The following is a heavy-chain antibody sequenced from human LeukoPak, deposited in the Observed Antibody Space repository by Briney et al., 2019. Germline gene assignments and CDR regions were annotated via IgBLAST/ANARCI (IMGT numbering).Heavy chain of an antibody. J-gene: IGHJ4*02. CDR3: VTTAPSYFDY. V-gene: IGHV3-11*04. CDR2: ISSSGSTI. CDR1: GFTFSDYA. D-gene: IGHD5-18*01. Sequence: GGSLRLSFAASGFTFSDYAMHWVRQGPGKGLEWVSYISSSGSTIYYADSVKGRFTISRDNAKNSLYLQMNSLRAEDTAVYYCVTTAPSYFDYWGQGTLVTVSS.